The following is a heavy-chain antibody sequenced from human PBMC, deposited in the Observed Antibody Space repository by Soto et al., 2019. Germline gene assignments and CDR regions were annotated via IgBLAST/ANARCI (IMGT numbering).Heavy chain of an antibody. CDR3: ARDYYGSGSHDS. J-gene: IGHJ5*01. CDR2: IKQDGSVK. V-gene: IGHV3-7*03. Sequence: GGSLRLSCAASGFTLSNYWISWVRQAPGKGLEWVANIKQDGSVKYYVDSVKGRFTISRDNAKSSLYLQMNSLRAEDTALYYCARDYYGSGSHDSWGQGTLVTVSS. CDR1: GFTLSNYW. D-gene: IGHD3-10*01.